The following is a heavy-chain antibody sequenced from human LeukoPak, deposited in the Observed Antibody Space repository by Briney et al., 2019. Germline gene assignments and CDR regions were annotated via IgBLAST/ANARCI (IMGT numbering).Heavy chain of an antibody. D-gene: IGHD4-17*01. CDR1: GGTFSSYA. Sequence: SVKVSCKASGGTFSSYAISWVRQAPGQGLEWMGGIIPIFGTANYAQKFQGRVTITTDKSKSTAYMEMRSLRAEDTAVYYCARDYGDYAFDPWGQGTLVTVSS. CDR2: IIPIFGTA. V-gene: IGHV1-69*05. CDR3: ARDYGDYAFDP. J-gene: IGHJ5*02.